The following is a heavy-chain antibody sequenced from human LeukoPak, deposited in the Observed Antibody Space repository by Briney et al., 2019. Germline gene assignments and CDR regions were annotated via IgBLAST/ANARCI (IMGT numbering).Heavy chain of an antibody. Sequence: GASVKVSCKASGYTFTSYVISWVRQAPGQGLEGWGWISAYNGNTNYAQKLQGRVTMTTDTSTSTAYMELRSLRSDDTAVYYCARRPSGSYPLDYWGQGNLVTVSS. J-gene: IGHJ4*02. D-gene: IGHD1-26*01. CDR3: ARRPSGSYPLDY. CDR1: GYTFTSYV. V-gene: IGHV1-18*01. CDR2: ISAYNGNT.